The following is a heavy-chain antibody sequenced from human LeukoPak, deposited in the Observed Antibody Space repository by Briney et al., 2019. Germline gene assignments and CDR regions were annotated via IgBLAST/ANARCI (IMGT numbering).Heavy chain of an antibody. J-gene: IGHJ6*04. CDR2: IRYDGSTK. Sequence: GGSLRLSCAASGFTFSSYGMRWVRQAPGKGLGWVAFIRYDGSTKYYADSVKGRFTISRDNSKNTLYLQMSSLRAEDTAVYYCAELGITMIGGVWGKGTTVTISS. D-gene: IGHD3-10*02. CDR3: AELGITMIGGV. CDR1: GFTFSSYG. V-gene: IGHV3-30*02.